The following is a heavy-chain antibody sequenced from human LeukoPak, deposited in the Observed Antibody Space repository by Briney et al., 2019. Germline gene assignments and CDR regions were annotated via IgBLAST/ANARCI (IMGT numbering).Heavy chain of an antibody. D-gene: IGHD3-22*01. CDR1: GGTFSSYA. CDR3: ARAKSMIVVSPFDP. Sequence: ASVKVSCKASGGTFSSYAIGWVRQAPGPGLEWMGGMIPIFGTANYAQKFQGRVTITTDESTSTAYMELSSLRSEDTAVYYCARAKSMIVVSPFDPWGQGTLVTVSS. J-gene: IGHJ5*02. V-gene: IGHV1-69*05. CDR2: MIPIFGTA.